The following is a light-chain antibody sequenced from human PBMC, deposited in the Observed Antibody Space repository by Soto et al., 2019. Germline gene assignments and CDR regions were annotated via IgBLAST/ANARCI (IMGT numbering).Light chain of an antibody. CDR1: QAISNY. J-gene: IGKJ2*01. V-gene: IGKV1-9*01. Sequence: DIQLTQSPSFLSASVGDRVTITCRASQAISNYLAWYQLKPGKAPKLLIYAASTLQSGVPSRFSGSGSGTEFTLTITSLQPEDFATFYCQQLNSYPRTFGQGTKLEIK. CDR2: AAS. CDR3: QQLNSYPRT.